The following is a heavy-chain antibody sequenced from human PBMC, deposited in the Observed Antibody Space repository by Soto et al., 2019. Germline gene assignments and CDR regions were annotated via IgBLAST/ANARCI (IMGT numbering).Heavy chain of an antibody. Sequence: GGSLRLSCAASGFTFSSYAMSWVRQAPGKGLEWVSGISGSGGSTYYADSVKGRFTISRDNSKNTLYLQMNSLRAEDTAVYYCAKDGVVVVAATPFDYWGQGTLVTVSS. CDR2: ISGSGGST. V-gene: IGHV3-23*01. D-gene: IGHD2-15*01. CDR1: GFTFSSYA. J-gene: IGHJ4*02. CDR3: AKDGVVVVAATPFDY.